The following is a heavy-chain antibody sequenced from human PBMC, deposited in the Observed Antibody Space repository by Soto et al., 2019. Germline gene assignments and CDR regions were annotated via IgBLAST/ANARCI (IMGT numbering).Heavy chain of an antibody. J-gene: IGHJ4*02. CDR1: GGSINNYEYY. Sequence: SETLSLTCSVSGGSINNYEYYWAWIRQPPGEGLEWIGHIYYTGSTSYNPSLKSRVTISLDTSKNQFSLKVNSVTAADPAVYYCARARRHSDNFFDYWGQGTLVTVSS. CDR3: ARARRHSDNFFDY. CDR2: IYYTGST. V-gene: IGHV4-30-4*01.